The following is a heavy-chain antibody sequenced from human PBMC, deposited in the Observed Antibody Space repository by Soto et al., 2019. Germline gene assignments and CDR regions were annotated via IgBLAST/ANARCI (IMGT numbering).Heavy chain of an antibody. D-gene: IGHD2-15*01. CDR2: VYWDGDE. V-gene: IGHV2-5*02. CDR1: GFSLTTSGVG. CDR3: AHRGGCSAASCFSNYFDA. J-gene: IGHJ5*02. Sequence: QITLKESGPALVRPTQTLTLTCSFSGFSLTTSGVGVAWIRQAPGKALECLALVYWDGDERFNPSLRNRLMPTKDASQNRGVLTITNLDPTDPATYFCAHRGGCSAASCFSNYFDAWGQGALVTVSS.